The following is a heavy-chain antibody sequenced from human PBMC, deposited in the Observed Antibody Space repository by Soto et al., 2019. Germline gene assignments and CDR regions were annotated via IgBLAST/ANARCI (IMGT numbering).Heavy chain of an antibody. D-gene: IGHD5-12*01. CDR1: GVSISSGDYY. CDR2: IYYSGST. V-gene: IGHV4-30-4*01. J-gene: IGHJ4*02. Sequence: TLSLTCTGSGVSISSGDYYWSWIRQPPGKGLEWIGYIYYSGSTYYNPSLKSRVTISVDTSKNQFSLKLSSVTAADTAVYYCARARGYSGYDYSEFDYWGQGTLVTVYS. CDR3: ARARGYSGYDYSEFDY.